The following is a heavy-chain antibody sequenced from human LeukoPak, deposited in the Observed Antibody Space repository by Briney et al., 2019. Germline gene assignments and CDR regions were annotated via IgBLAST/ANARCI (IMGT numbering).Heavy chain of an antibody. CDR1: GDSFSDYY. Sequence: ASLKVSCKASGDSFSDYYIHWVRQAPGQGPEWMGWINLNTGGTNYAQKFDGRFSMTRDTSINTAFMELSGLRFDDTAVYYCGSVRGILSYFDLWGRGTLVTVSS. CDR3: GSVRGILSYFDL. D-gene: IGHD3-16*01. V-gene: IGHV1-2*02. J-gene: IGHJ2*01. CDR2: INLNTGGT.